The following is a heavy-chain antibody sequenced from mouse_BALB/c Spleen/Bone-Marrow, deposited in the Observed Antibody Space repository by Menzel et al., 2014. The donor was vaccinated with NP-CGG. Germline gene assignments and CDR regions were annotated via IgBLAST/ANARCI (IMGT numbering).Heavy chain of an antibody. Sequence: DVMLVESGGGLVQPGGSLKLSCAASGFDFSSYWMSWVRQAPGEGLEWIGEINPNSRTINYTPSLKDKFIISRDNAKNTLYLQMSKVRSEDTALCYWAGVGCCGYFDVWGAGTTVTVSS. D-gene: IGHD2-2*01. V-gene: IGHV4-1*02. CDR2: INPNSRTI. CDR1: GFDFSSYW. J-gene: IGHJ1*01. CDR3: AGVGCCGYFDV.